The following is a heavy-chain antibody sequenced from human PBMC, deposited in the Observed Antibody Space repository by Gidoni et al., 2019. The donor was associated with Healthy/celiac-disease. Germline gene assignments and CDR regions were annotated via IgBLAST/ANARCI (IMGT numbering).Heavy chain of an antibody. J-gene: IGHJ4*02. CDR3: AKDWAGGRYYFDY. D-gene: IGHD6-19*01. CDR1: VFPFSSYA. V-gene: IGHV3-23*01. CDR2: ISGSGGST. Sequence: EVQLLDSGGGLVQPWGSLTLSCAASVFPFSSYAMRWVRQAPGKGLEWVSAISGSGGSTYYADYVKGRFTISRDNSKNTLYLQMNSLRAEDTAVYYCAKDWAGGRYYFDYWGQGTLVTVSS.